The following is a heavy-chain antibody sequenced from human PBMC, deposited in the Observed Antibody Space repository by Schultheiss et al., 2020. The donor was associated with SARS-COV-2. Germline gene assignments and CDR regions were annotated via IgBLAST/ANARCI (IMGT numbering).Heavy chain of an antibody. J-gene: IGHJ2*01. Sequence: SETLSLTCAVYGGSFSGYYWSWIRQPPGKGLEWIGSIYHSGSTYYNPSLKSRVTISVDTSKNQFSLKLSSVTAADTAVYYCARVYCGGDCYSDLWGRGTLVTVSS. CDR3: ARVYCGGDCYSDL. CDR2: IYHSGST. V-gene: IGHV4-34*01. CDR1: GGSFSGYY. D-gene: IGHD2-21*01.